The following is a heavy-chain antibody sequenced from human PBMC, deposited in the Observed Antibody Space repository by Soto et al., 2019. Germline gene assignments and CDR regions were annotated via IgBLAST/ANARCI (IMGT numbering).Heavy chain of an antibody. CDR1: GFTFSSYC. J-gene: IGHJ4*02. CDR2: ISYDGSNK. V-gene: IGHV3-30*18. D-gene: IGHD2-15*01. Sequence: PGGSLRLSCAASGFTFSSYCMHWVRQAPDKGLEWVAVISYDGSNKYYADSVKGRFTISRDNSKNTLYLQMNSLRAEDTAVYYCAKDSEKDIVLVVAASPTDYWGQGTLVTVSS. CDR3: AKDSEKDIVLVVAASPTDY.